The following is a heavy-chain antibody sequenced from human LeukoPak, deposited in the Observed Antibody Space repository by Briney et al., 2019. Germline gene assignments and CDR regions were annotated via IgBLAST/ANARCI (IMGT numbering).Heavy chain of an antibody. D-gene: IGHD6-13*01. CDR2: VKSMTDGGTP. CDR3: TGVSRSSWYDY. J-gene: IGHJ4*02. Sequence: GGSLRLSCAASGFTFSIAWMNWVRQAPGKGLEWVGRVKSMTDGGTPDYAAPVKGRFTISRDDSKNTLYLQMNSLKTEDTAVYYCTGVSRSSWYDYWGQGTLVTVSS. V-gene: IGHV3-15*01. CDR1: GFTFSIAW.